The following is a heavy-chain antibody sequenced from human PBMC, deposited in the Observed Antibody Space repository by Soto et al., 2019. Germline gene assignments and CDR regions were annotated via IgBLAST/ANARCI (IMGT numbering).Heavy chain of an antibody. CDR3: ARFRGDGYYNF. J-gene: IGHJ4*02. CDR2: IYQSGRT. CDR1: GGSVSSSNW. Sequence: SETLSLTCAVSGGSVSSSNWWSWVRQPPGKGLEWIGEIYQSGRTNYNPSLKSRVTISVDNSKNQFSLNLKSLTAADTAVYYCARFRGDGYYNFWGQGTLVTVSS. V-gene: IGHV4-4*02. D-gene: IGHD3-9*01.